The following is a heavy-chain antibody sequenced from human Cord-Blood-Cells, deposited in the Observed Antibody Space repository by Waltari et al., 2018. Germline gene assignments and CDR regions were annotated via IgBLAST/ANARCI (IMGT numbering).Heavy chain of an antibody. CDR1: VGSISSSSYY. V-gene: IGHV4-39*01. J-gene: IGHJ4*02. CDR3: ARLHTNDFWSGYYFDY. CDR2: IYYSGST. Sequence: QLQLQESGPGLVKHSETLSLTCTVSVGSISSSSYYCGWIRKPPGKGLEWIGSIYYSGSTYYNPSLKSRVTISVDTSKNQFSLKLSSVTAADTAVYYCARLHTNDFWSGYYFDYWGQGTLVTVSS. D-gene: IGHD3-3*01.